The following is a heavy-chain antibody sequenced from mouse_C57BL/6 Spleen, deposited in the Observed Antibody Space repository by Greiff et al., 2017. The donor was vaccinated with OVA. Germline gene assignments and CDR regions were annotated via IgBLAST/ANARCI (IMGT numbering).Heavy chain of an antibody. Sequence: VQLQQSGAELVRPGASVKLSCTASGFNIKDDYMHWVKQRPEQGLEWIGWIDPENGDTEYASKFQGKATITADTSSNTAYLQLSSLTSEDTAVYYCTTHYGSSYCDYWGQGTTLTVSS. CDR2: IDPENGDT. V-gene: IGHV14-4*01. CDR1: GFNIKDDY. J-gene: IGHJ2*01. CDR3: TTHYGSSYCDY. D-gene: IGHD1-1*01.